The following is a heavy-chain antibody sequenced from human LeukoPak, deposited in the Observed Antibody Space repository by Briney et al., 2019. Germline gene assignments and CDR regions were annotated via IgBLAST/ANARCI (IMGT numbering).Heavy chain of an antibody. CDR1: GGSISSYY. D-gene: IGHD6-13*01. V-gene: IGHV4-59*01. CDR3: ARGAISTAGPFDY. Sequence: SETLSLTCTASGGSISSYYWSWIRQPPGKGLEWIGYIYYTGSTNYNPSLKSRVTISVDTSKNQFSLKLSSVTAADTAVYYCARGAISTAGPFDYWGQGTLVTVSS. J-gene: IGHJ4*02. CDR2: IYYTGST.